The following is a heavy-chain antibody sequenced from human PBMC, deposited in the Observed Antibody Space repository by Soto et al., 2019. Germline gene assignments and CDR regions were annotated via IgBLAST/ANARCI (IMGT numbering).Heavy chain of an antibody. CDR2: ISYDGSNK. CDR3: AQGDGFDP. V-gene: IGHV3-30*18. CDR1: GFTFSNYG. J-gene: IGHJ5*02. Sequence: QVQLVESGGGVVQPGRSLRLSCAASGFTFSNYGIHWVRQSPGKGLEWVAVISYDGSNKYYADSVKRRFTISRDNSKNTLYLEINSLRAEDTAVYYCAQGDGFDPWGQGTLVTVSS.